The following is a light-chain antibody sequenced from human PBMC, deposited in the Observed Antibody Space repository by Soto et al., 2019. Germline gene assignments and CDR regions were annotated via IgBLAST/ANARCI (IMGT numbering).Light chain of an antibody. CDR1: QSVSGY. V-gene: IGKV3-20*01. Sequence: IVLTQSPAALSLSTGETATLSCRASQSVSGYIGWYQQKPGQAPRLLIYGASNRATGIPDRFSGSGSGTDFTLTISRLEPEDFAVYYCQQYGSSGTFGQGTKVDIK. J-gene: IGKJ1*01. CDR2: GAS. CDR3: QQYGSSGT.